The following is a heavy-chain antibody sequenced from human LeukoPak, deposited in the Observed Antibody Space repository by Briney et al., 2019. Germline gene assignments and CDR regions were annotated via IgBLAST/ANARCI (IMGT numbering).Heavy chain of an antibody. CDR1: GYTFTDYY. V-gene: IGHV1-2*02. Sequence: GASVKVSCKASGYTFTDYYIHWVRQAPGQGLEWMGWINPNSGGTYFAQNFQGRVTLTRDASIRTAYMDLSRLRSDDTAVYYCARGDCTNTSCYIFDHWGQGTLVTVSS. D-gene: IGHD2-2*01. CDR2: INPNSGGT. CDR3: ARGDCTNTSCYIFDH. J-gene: IGHJ4*02.